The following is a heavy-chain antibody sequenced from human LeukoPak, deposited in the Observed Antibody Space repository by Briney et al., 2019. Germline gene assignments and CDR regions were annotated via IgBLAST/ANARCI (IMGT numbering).Heavy chain of an antibody. CDR2: ISSSSSTI. D-gene: IGHD2-8*01. CDR1: GFTFSSYS. V-gene: IGHV3-48*01. Sequence: GGSLRLSCAASGFTFSSYSMNWVRQAPGKGLEWVSYISSSSSTIYYADSVKGRFTISRDNAKNSLYLQMNSLRAEDTAVYYCARGGYCTNGVCYIRIKFDYWGQGTLVTVSS. J-gene: IGHJ4*02. CDR3: ARGGYCTNGVCYIRIKFDY.